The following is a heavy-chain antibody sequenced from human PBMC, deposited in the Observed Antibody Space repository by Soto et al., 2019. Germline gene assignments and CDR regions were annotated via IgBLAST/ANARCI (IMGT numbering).Heavy chain of an antibody. CDR2: ISAYNGNT. D-gene: IGHD3-9*01. V-gene: IGHV1-18*01. J-gene: IGHJ6*01. Sequence: QVQLVQSGAEVKKPGASVKVSCKASGYTFTSYGISWVRQAPGQGLEWMGWISAYNGNTNYARKLQGRVPMTTDTSTSTAYMELRSLRSDDTAVYYCARDVGYFDWLTTSSTDYYYGMDVWGQGTTVTVSS. CDR1: GYTFTSYG. CDR3: ARDVGYFDWLTTSSTDYYYGMDV.